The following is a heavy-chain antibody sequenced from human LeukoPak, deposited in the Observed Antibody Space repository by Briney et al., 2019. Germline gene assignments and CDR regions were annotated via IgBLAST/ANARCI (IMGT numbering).Heavy chain of an antibody. J-gene: IGHJ4*02. CDR1: GGSISSYY. CDR2: IYYTGT. CDR3: ARDSFLGGSGSYGY. Sequence: SETLSLTCTVSGGSISSYYWSWIRQPPGKGLEWIGYIYYTGTSYNPSLKSRVTISADTSKNQFSLKLISVTAADTAVYYCARDSFLGGSGSYGYWGQGTLVTVSS. D-gene: IGHD3-10*01. V-gene: IGHV4-59*01.